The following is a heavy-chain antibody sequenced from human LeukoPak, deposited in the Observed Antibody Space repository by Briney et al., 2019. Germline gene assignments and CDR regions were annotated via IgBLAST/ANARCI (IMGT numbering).Heavy chain of an antibody. V-gene: IGHV3-23*01. D-gene: IGHD4-11*01. Sequence: GGSLRRSFAACGFTFSTYAMTWGRLAQAQGLPLVSTFGNSAGSTYYADSVKGRFTISRDNSKNTLYLQMNSLRAEDTAVYYCAKDRALHGRWDASDIWGQGTMVTVSS. CDR2: FGNSAGST. CDR1: GFTFSTYA. J-gene: IGHJ3*02. CDR3: AKDRALHGRWDASDI.